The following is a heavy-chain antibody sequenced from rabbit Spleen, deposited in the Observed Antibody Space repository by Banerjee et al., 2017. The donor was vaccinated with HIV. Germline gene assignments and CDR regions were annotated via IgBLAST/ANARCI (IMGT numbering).Heavy chain of an antibody. Sequence: QEQLEESGGDLVQPGASLTLTCTASGFSFSSSYWMCWVRQAPGKGLEWIGYIDPVFGITYYATWVNGRFTISSQNAQTTVSLQMTSLTAADTATYFCARDTSSSFSSYGMDLWGPGTLVTVS. D-gene: IGHD1-1*01. CDR3: ARDTSSSFSSYGMDL. CDR2: IDPVFGIT. CDR1: GFSFSSSYW. V-gene: IGHV1S45*01. J-gene: IGHJ6*01.